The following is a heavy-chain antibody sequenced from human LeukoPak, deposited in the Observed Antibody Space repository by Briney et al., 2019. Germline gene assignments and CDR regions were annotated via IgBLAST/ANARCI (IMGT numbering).Heavy chain of an antibody. D-gene: IGHD4-17*01. CDR3: ARDYGDYAYDY. CDR1: GGSISSYY. CDR2: IYYSGST. V-gene: IGHV4-59*01. Sequence: SETLSLTCTVSGGSISSYYWSWIRQPPGKGLEWIGYIYYSGSTNYNPPLKSRVTISVDTSKNQFSLKLSSVTAADTAVYYCARDYGDYAYDYWGQGTLVTVSS. J-gene: IGHJ4*02.